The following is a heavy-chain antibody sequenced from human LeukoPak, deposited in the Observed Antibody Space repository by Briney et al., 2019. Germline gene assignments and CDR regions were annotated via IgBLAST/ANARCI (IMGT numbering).Heavy chain of an antibody. J-gene: IGHJ4*02. D-gene: IGHD6-6*01. CDR3: ALGPNSNWSGLDF. CDR2: ISPTGSTT. CDR1: GFSLSGHW. Sequence: PGGSLRLSCTASGFSLSGHWMHWARQLPGKGLVWVSRISPTGSTTSYADSVKGRFTVSRDNAKNTLYLQVNNLRAEDTAVYYCALGPNSNWSGLDFWGQGTLLTVSS. V-gene: IGHV3-74*01.